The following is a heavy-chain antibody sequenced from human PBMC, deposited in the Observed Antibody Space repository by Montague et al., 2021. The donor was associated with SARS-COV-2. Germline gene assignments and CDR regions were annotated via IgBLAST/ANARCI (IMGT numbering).Heavy chain of an antibody. CDR2: IYHSGTT. CDR3: VGEKAGGLRNVFDI. CDR1: GFSIGSGGY. J-gene: IGHJ3*02. Sequence: SETLSLTCTVSGFSIGSGGYWGWIRQPPGKGLEWIGSIYHSGTTXXNPSLQSRLTMSTDTSTNQFSLRLTSVTAADVAVFFCVGEKAGGLRNVFDIWGQGTTVTVSS. V-gene: IGHV4-38-2*02.